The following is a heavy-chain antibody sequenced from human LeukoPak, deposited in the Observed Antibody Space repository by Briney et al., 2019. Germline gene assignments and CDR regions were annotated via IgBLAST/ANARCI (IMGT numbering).Heavy chain of an antibody. CDR1: GFTFSSYA. CDR2: ISGSGGST. CDR3: ASPGCGTSCHRYFDY. D-gene: IGHD2-2*01. V-gene: IGHV3-23*01. J-gene: IGHJ4*02. Sequence: GGSLRLSCAASGFTFSSYAMSWVRQAPGKGLEWVSAISGSGGSTYYADSVKGRFTISRDNSKNTLYLQMNSLRAEDTAVYYCASPGCGTSCHRYFDYWGQGTLVTVSS.